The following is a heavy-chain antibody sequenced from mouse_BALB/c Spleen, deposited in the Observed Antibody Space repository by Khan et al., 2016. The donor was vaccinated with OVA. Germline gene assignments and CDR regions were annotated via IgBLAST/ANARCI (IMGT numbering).Heavy chain of an antibody. CDR1: GYTFTDYG. CDR2: INTYTGEP. Sequence: QIQLVQSGPELKKPGETVKISCKASGYTFTDYGMNWVKQAPGKDLKWMGWINTYTGEPTYADDFNGRFAFSLETSASTAYLQINNLNNEDSATYFCARSNGNYWFAYWGQGTLVTVSA. V-gene: IGHV9-3-1*01. J-gene: IGHJ3*01. D-gene: IGHD2-1*01. CDR3: ARSNGNYWFAY.